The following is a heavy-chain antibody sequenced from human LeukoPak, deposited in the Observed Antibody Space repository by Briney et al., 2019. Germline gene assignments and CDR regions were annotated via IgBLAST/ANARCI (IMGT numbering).Heavy chain of an antibody. J-gene: IGHJ3*01. Sequence: GRSLRLSCAASGXTFSSYSMNWVRQAPGKGLEWVSYISDSGETIYYADFVKGRFTISRDNAKNLLYLQMNSLRTEDTALYYCARDFDFDVWGQGTVATVSS. CDR2: ISDSGETI. V-gene: IGHV3-48*04. CDR1: GXTFSSYS. CDR3: ARDFDFDV.